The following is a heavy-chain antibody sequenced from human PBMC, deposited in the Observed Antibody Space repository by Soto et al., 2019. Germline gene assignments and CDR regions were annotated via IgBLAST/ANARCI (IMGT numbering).Heavy chain of an antibody. CDR1: GGSISSSSYY. V-gene: IGHV4-39*01. Sequence: QLQLQESGPGLVKPSETLSLTCTVSGGSISSSSYYWGWIRQPPGKGLEWIGSFYYSGSTYYNPSLKSRVTISVYTSKNQFSLKLSSVTAADTAVYYCARWYGSEVFDYWGQGTLVTVSS. CDR3: ARWYGSEVFDY. CDR2: FYYSGST. D-gene: IGHD3-10*01. J-gene: IGHJ4*02.